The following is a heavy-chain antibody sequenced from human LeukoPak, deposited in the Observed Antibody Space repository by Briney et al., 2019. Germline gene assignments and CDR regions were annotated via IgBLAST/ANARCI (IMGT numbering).Heavy chain of an antibody. V-gene: IGHV4-59*08. CDR1: GGSISGYY. CDR3: ATHRDGYTYLFDF. Sequence: PSETLSLTCTVSGGSISGYYWSWIRQPPGKGLEWIGYIYYSGSTNYNPSLKSRVTISVDTSKNQFSLNLSSVTAADTAVYYCATHRDGYTYLFDFWGRGTLVTVSS. J-gene: IGHJ4*02. D-gene: IGHD5-24*01. CDR2: IYYSGST.